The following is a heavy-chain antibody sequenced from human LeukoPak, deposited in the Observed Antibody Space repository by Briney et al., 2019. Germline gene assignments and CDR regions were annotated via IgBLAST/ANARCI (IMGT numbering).Heavy chain of an antibody. Sequence: GGSLRLSCAASGFSFSSYAMTWVRQAPGKGLEWVSGISGSGGNTYYADSVKGRFTIFRDNSKNTLYLQMNSLRAEDTAVYYCAKDSSYYYDSSGYDYWGQGTLVTVSS. D-gene: IGHD3-22*01. CDR3: AKDSSYYYDSSGYDY. V-gene: IGHV3-23*01. CDR1: GFSFSSYA. CDR2: ISGSGGNT. J-gene: IGHJ4*02.